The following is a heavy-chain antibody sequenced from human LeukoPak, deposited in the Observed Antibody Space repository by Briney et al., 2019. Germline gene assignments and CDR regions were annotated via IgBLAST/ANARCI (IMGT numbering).Heavy chain of an antibody. CDR1: GGTFSSYA. V-gene: IGHV1-69*05. D-gene: IGHD5-12*01. CDR2: IIPIFGTA. Sequence: GSSVKVSCKASGGTFSSYAISWVRQAPGQGLEWMGGIIPIFGTANYAQKFQGRVTITTDESTSTAYMELSSLRSEDTAVYYCARGYSGYDGGNYYYYYMDVWGKGTTVTVSS. J-gene: IGHJ6*03. CDR3: ARGYSGYDGGNYYYYYMDV.